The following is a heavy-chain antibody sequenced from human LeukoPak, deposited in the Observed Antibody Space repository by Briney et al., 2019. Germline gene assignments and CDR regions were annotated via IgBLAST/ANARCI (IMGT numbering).Heavy chain of an antibody. D-gene: IGHD2-15*01. J-gene: IGHJ4*02. CDR3: ARLSGWIAATVFDY. CDR2: ISSYNGNT. V-gene: IGHV1-18*01. Sequence: GASVKVSCKAFGYSFNRYGISWVRQAPGQGLEWMGWISSYNGNTNYAQKFQGRVTMTTDTSTSTAYMELRSLRSDDTAVYYCARLSGWIAATVFDYWGQGTLVTVSS. CDR1: GYSFNRYG.